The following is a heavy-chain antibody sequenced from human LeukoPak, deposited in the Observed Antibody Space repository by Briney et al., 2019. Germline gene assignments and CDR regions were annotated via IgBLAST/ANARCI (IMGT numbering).Heavy chain of an antibody. V-gene: IGHV4-61*02. CDR1: GYSISSGSYY. CDR3: ARAADCSSTSCYEAAFDI. J-gene: IGHJ3*02. D-gene: IGHD2-2*01. Sequence: PSETLSLTCTVSGYSISSGSYYWSWIRQPAGKGLEWIGRIYTSGSTNYNPSLKSRVTISVDTSKNQFSLKLSSVTAADTAVYYCARAADCSSTSCYEAAFDIWGQGTMVTVSS. CDR2: IYTSGST.